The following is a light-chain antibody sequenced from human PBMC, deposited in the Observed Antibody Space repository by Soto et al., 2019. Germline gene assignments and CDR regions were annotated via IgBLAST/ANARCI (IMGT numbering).Light chain of an antibody. CDR2: WAS. CDR1: QSLYFSSNNNNY. CDR3: QQYYTTPFT. J-gene: IGKJ3*01. V-gene: IGKV4-1*01. Sequence: DIVMTQSPDSLAVSLGDRATINCKSSQSLYFSSNNNNYLAWYQQRPGQPPTLLLYWASTRASGVPDRFSGSGSGTDFTLTITSLQAEDVAVYYCQQYYTTPFTFGPGTKEDIK.